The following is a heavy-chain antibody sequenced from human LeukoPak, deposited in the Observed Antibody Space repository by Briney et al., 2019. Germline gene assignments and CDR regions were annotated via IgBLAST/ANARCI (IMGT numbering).Heavy chain of an antibody. CDR3: ARGRGY. J-gene: IGHJ4*02. D-gene: IGHD3-10*01. CDR2: INHSGST. Sequence: SETLSLTCAVYGGSFSGYYWSWIRQPPGKGLEWIGEINHSGSTNYNPSLKSRVTISVDTSKNQFSLKLSSVTAADTAVYYCARGRGYWGQGTLVTVSS. V-gene: IGHV4-34*01. CDR1: GGSFSGYY.